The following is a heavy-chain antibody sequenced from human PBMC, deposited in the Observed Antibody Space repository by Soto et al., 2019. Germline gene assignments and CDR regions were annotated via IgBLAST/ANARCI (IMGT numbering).Heavy chain of an antibody. D-gene: IGHD7-27*01. CDR3: APLTPRGYYFDY. J-gene: IGHJ4*02. CDR2: VYRNDAK. CDR1: GFSLSTSQVG. V-gene: IGHV2-5*01. Sequence: SGPTLVNPTQTLTLTCTFSGFSLSTSQVGVGWIRQPPGKALEWLAHVYRNDAKYYSLSLKTRLTITKDTSTNQVVLTMTNMDPVDTATYFCAPLTPRGYYFDYWGQGALVTVSS.